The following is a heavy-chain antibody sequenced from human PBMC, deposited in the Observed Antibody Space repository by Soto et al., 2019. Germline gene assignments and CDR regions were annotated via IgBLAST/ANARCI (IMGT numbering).Heavy chain of an antibody. CDR3: ARELYGDYGAPYYFDY. D-gene: IGHD4-17*01. V-gene: IGHV4-59*01. Sequence: SETLSLTCTVSGGSISSYYWSWIRQPPGKGLEWIGYIYYSGTTNYNPSLKSRVTISVDTSKNQFSLKLSSVTAADTAVYYCARELYGDYGAPYYFDYWGQGTLVTVS. CDR1: GGSISSYY. J-gene: IGHJ4*02. CDR2: IYYSGTT.